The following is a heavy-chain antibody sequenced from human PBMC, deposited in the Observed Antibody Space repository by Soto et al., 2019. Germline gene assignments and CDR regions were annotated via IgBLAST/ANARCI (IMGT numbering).Heavy chain of an antibody. CDR1: GYTFTSYG. CDR2: ISAYNGNT. V-gene: IGHV1-18*01. Sequence: ASVKVSCKASGYTFTSYGISWVRQAPGQGLEWMGWISAYNGNTNYAQKLQGRVTMTTDTSTSTAYMELRSLRSDDTAVYYCARECSRLYSSGWYDRCRLPDYWGQGTLVTVSS. J-gene: IGHJ4*02. CDR3: ARECSRLYSSGWYDRCRLPDY. D-gene: IGHD6-19*01.